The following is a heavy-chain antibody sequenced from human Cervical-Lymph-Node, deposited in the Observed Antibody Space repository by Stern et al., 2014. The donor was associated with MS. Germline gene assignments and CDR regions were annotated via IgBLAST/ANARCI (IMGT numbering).Heavy chain of an antibody. CDR3: AREGGNTAEYFQH. V-gene: IGHV3-33*01. CDR2: IWYDGSKR. D-gene: IGHD4-23*01. CDR1: GFTFSSSG. Sequence: QMQLVQSGGGVVQPGRSLRLSCAASGFTFSSSGMHWVRQAPGKGLEWLAIIWYDGSKRYYADSVKGRFTISRDNSKNTLYLQMNSLRAEDTAVYYCAREGGNTAEYFQHWGQGTLVTVSS. J-gene: IGHJ1*01.